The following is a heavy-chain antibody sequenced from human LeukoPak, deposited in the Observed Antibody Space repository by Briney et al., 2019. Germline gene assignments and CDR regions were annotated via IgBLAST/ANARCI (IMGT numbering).Heavy chain of an antibody. CDR2: INHSGST. CDR1: GGSFSGYY. D-gene: IGHD3-22*01. J-gene: IGHJ4*02. CDR3: ARGSYDSSGYYKLYYFDY. V-gene: IGHV4-34*01. Sequence: SETLSLTCAVYGGSFSGYYWSWIRQPPGKGLEWIGEINHSGSTNYNPSLKSRVTISVDTSKNQFSLKLSSVTDADTAVYYCARGSYDSSGYYKLYYFDYWGQGTLVTVSS.